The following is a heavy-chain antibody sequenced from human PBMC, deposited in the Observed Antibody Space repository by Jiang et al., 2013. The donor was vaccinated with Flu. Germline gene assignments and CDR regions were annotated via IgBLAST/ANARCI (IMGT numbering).Heavy chain of an antibody. CDR3: ARVDWVPDY. V-gene: IGHV4-38-2*01. CDR1: GYTISRGYH. J-gene: IGHJ4*02. D-gene: IGHD2-21*01. Sequence: QLVESGPGLVKPSETLSLNCAVSGYTISRGYHWGWIRQPPGKGLEWIGNIHHSGKTYYNPSLKSRVTMSVDTSKNHFSLKMSSIIAADTAVYYCARVDWVPDYWGQGTLVTVSS. CDR2: IHHSGKT.